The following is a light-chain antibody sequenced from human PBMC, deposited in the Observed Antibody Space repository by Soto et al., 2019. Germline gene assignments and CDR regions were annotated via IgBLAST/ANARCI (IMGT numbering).Light chain of an antibody. CDR1: SSDVGSYNL. Sequence: QSVLTRPASVSGSPGQSLTISCTRNSSDVGSYNLVSWYQQHPGKAPKVMIYEVSKRPSGVSNRFSGSKSGNTASLTISGLQAEDEADYYCCSYRGSYVFGTGTKVTVL. CDR3: CSYRGSYV. CDR2: EVS. V-gene: IGLV2-23*02. J-gene: IGLJ1*01.